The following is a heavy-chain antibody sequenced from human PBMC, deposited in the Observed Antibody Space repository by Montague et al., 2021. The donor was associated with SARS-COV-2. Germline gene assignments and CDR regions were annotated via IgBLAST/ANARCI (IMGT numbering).Heavy chain of an antibody. Sequence: SETLSLTCSVSSGSIISSGYYWGWIRQPPGKELEWIGNIYYSGTTYYNPSLQSRGTISVDTSKNHLSLRLSSMTAADTAVYYCAGGYGSGSYSSWGQGTLVTVSS. CDR1: SGSIISSGYY. D-gene: IGHD3-10*01. CDR3: AGGYGSGSYSS. CDR2: IYYSGTT. V-gene: IGHV4-39*02. J-gene: IGHJ4*02.